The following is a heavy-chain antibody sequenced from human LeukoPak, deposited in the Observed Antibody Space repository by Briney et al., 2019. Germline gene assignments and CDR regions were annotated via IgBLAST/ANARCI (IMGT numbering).Heavy chain of an antibody. Sequence: ASVKVSCKASGYTFTGYYTHWVRQAPGQGLEWMGWINPNSGGTNYAQKFQGRVTMTRDTSISTAYMELSRLRSDDTAVYYCARRNNYDYVWGSYRHYNWFDPWGQGTLVTVSS. D-gene: IGHD3-16*02. CDR2: INPNSGGT. CDR3: ARRNNYDYVWGSYRHYNWFDP. V-gene: IGHV1-2*02. CDR1: GYTFTGYY. J-gene: IGHJ5*02.